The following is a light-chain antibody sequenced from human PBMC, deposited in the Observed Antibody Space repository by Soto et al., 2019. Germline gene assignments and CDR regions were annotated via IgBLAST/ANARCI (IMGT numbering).Light chain of an antibody. CDR3: QQRSNWPSIT. CDR2: DAS. J-gene: IGKJ5*01. Sequence: EIVLTPSPATLSLSPVERASLSCMSSQSVSSYLAWYQQKPGQAPRLLIYDASNRATGIPARFSGSGSGTDFTLTISSLEPEDFAVYYCQQRSNWPSITFGQGTRLEIK. CDR1: QSVSSY. V-gene: IGKV3-11*01.